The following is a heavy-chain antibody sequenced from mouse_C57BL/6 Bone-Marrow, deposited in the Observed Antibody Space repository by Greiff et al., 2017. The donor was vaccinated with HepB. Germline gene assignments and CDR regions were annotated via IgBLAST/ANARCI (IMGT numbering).Heavy chain of an antibody. Sequence: DVQLVESGGGLVQPGGSLSLSCAASGFTFTDYYMSWVRQPPGKALEWLGFIRNKANGYTTEYSASVKGRFTISRDNSQSILYLQMNALRAEDSATYYCARSRGALFAYWGQGTLVTVSA. CDR1: GFTFTDYY. V-gene: IGHV7-3*01. CDR2: IRNKANGYTT. J-gene: IGHJ3*01. CDR3: ARSRGALFAY.